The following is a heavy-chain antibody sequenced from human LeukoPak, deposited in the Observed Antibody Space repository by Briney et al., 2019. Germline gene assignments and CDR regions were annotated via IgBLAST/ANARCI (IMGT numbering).Heavy chain of an antibody. CDR2: ISYDGSNK. V-gene: IGHV3-30*03. CDR3: ARDPYYYDSGNAFDI. Sequence: GGSLRLSCAASGFTFSSYGMHWVRQAPGKGLEWVAVISYDGSNKYYADSVKGRFTISRDNSKNTLYLQMNSLRAEDTAVYYCARDPYYYDSGNAFDIWGQGTMVTVSS. D-gene: IGHD3-10*01. J-gene: IGHJ3*02. CDR1: GFTFSSYG.